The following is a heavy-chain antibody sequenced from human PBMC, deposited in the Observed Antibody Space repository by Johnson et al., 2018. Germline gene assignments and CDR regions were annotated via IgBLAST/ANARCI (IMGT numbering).Heavy chain of an antibody. D-gene: IGHD3-22*01. CDR2: INPNSGTT. V-gene: IGHV1-46*01. CDR3: ARGTFSYDTRPYYYRH. J-gene: IGHJ1*01. Sequence: QVQLVESGAEVKKPGASVKVSCRASGYTFTNYYLHWVRQAPGQGLEWMGIINPNSGTTGHAQKFQGRVSMTRDTSTSTVYMERSSLRSEDTAVYYCARGTFSYDTRPYYYRHWGQGTLVTVAS. CDR1: GYTFTNYY.